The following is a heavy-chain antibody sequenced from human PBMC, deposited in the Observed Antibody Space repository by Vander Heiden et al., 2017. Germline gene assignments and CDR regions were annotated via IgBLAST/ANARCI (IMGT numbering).Heavy chain of an antibody. V-gene: IGHV1-46*01. CDR2: INPSGGST. D-gene: IGHD3-9*01. J-gene: IGHJ5*02. Sequence: QVQLVQSGAEVKKPGASVTVSCKASGYTFTSYYMHWVRQAPGQGLEWMGIINPSGGSTSYAQKFQGRVTMTRDTSTSTVYMELSSLRSEDTAVYYCARDAGDYDILTGYYRRNWFDPWGQGTLVTVSS. CDR3: ARDAGDYDILTGYYRRNWFDP. CDR1: GYTFTSYY.